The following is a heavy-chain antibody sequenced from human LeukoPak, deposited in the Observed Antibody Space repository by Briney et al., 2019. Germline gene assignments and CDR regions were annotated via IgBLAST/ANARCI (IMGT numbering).Heavy chain of an antibody. CDR2: INPYNANT. J-gene: IGHJ5*02. D-gene: IGHD6-13*01. CDR1: GYTFTTYG. Sequence: GASVKVSCKASGYTFTTYGISWVRQAPGQGLEWMGWINPYNANTNYAQKLQGRVTMTTDTSTSTAYMELRSLRSEDTAVYYCARVGGSSSWNWFDPWGQGTLVTVSS. V-gene: IGHV1-18*01. CDR3: ARVGGSSSWNWFDP.